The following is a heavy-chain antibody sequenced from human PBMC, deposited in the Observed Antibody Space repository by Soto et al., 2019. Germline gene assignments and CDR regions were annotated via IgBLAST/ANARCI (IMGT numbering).Heavy chain of an antibody. CDR2: INHSGST. CDR1: GGSFSGYY. D-gene: IGHD3-10*01. J-gene: IGHJ4*02. CDR3: ARVGGFGATTIDY. Sequence: SETLSLTCAVHGGSFSGYYWSWIRQPPGKGLEWIGEINHSGSTNYNPSLKSRVTISVDSSKNQFSLKLSSVTAADTAVYYCARVGGFGATTIDYWGQGTLVTVSS. V-gene: IGHV4-34*01.